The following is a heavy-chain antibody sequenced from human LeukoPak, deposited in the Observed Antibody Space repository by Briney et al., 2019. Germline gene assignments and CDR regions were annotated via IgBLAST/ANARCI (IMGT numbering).Heavy chain of an antibody. Sequence: SETLSLTCAVSGGSISSGGYSWSWIRQPPGKGLEWIGYIYHSGSTYYNPSLKSRVTISVDRSKNQFSLKLSSATAADTAVYYCARGSYGDYETDASDIWGQGTMVTVSS. CDR3: ARGSYGDYETDASDI. J-gene: IGHJ3*02. D-gene: IGHD4-17*01. CDR2: IYHSGST. V-gene: IGHV4-30-2*01. CDR1: GGSISSGGYS.